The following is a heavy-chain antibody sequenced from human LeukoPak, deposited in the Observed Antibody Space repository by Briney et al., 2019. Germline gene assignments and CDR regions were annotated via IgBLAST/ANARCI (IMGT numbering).Heavy chain of an antibody. CDR2: INPSGGST. V-gene: IGHV1-46*01. CDR3: ARDYYDSSSFRTPSDY. CDR1: GYTFTSYY. Sequence: ASVKVSCKASGYTFTSYYMHWVRQAPGQGLEWMGIINPSGGSTSYAQKFQGRVTMTRDTSTSTVYMELSSLRSEDTAVYYYARDYYDSSSFRTPSDYWGQGTLVTVSS. D-gene: IGHD3-22*01. J-gene: IGHJ4*02.